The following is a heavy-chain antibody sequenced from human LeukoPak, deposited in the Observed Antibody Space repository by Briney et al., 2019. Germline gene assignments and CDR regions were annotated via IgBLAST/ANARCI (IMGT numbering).Heavy chain of an antibody. CDR1: GVSINNPNYC. D-gene: IGHD2-8*01. Sequence: SETLSLTCTVSGVSINNPNYCWSWVRQPPGKGLEWVGYGYCNGRSYYNPSLRSRLTMTVDTSSNQSSLELSSVTAADTAVYYCARAGSSGPYCTIGSCYGMDVWGQGTTVTVSS. CDR2: GYCNGRS. V-gene: IGHV4-30-4*08. J-gene: IGHJ6*02. CDR3: ARAGSSGPYCTIGSCYGMDV.